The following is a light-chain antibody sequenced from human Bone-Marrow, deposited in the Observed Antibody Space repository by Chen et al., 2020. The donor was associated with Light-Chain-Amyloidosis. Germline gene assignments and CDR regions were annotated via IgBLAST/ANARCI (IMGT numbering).Light chain of an antibody. J-gene: IGKJ4*01. V-gene: IGKV4-1*01. Sequence: DIVMTQSPDSLAVSLGERATINCKSSQSVLYSSNNKNYLAWYPQKPGQPPKLLIYWASTRESGVPDRFSGSGSGTDFTLTISSLQAEDVAVYYCQQYSSTLLTFGGVTKVEIK. CDR3: QQYSSTLLT. CDR1: QSVLYSSNNKNY. CDR2: WAS.